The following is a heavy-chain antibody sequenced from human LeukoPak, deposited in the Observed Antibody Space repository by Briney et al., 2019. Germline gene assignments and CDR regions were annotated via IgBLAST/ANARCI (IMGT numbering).Heavy chain of an antibody. CDR2: ISGSGGST. D-gene: IGHD3-22*01. Sequence: GGSLRLSCAASGFTFSSYAMSWVRQAPGKGLEWVSAISGSGGSTYYADSVKGRFTISRDNSKNTLYLQMNSLRAEDTAVYYCAKARFDHYDSSGYYGLFDYWGQGTLVTVSS. J-gene: IGHJ4*02. CDR1: GFTFSSYA. CDR3: AKARFDHYDSSGYYGLFDY. V-gene: IGHV3-23*01.